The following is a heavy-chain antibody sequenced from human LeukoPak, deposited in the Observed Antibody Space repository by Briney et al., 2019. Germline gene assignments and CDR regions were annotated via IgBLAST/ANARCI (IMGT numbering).Heavy chain of an antibody. J-gene: IGHJ4*02. CDR1: GGSISSYY. Sequence: PSETLSLTCTVSGGSISSYYWNWIRQPAGKGLKWIGRIYTSGSTNYNPSLKSRATMSVDTSKNQFSLKLSSVTAADTAVYYCARGVEQWLVPYFDYWGQGTLVTVSS. D-gene: IGHD6-19*01. CDR2: IYTSGST. CDR3: ARGVEQWLVPYFDY. V-gene: IGHV4-4*07.